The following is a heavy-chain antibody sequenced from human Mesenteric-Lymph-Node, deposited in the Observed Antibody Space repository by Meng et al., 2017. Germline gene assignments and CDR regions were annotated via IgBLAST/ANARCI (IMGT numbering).Heavy chain of an antibody. CDR2: ISYDGSNK. D-gene: IGHD2-2*01. Sequence: GESLKISCAASGFTFSSYAMHWVRQAPGKGLEWVAVISYDGSNKYYADSVKGRFTISRDNAKNSLYLQMNSLRAEDTAVYYCLGTKADYWGQGTLVTVSS. J-gene: IGHJ4*02. V-gene: IGHV3-30*04. CDR3: LGTKADY. CDR1: GFTFSSYA.